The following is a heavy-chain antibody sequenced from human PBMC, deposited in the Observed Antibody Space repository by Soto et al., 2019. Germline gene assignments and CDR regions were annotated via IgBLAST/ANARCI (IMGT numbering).Heavy chain of an antibody. CDR3: VSNYAYAEGYYLYGTDV. J-gene: IGHJ6*02. CDR2: ISSYGSDT. V-gene: IGHV3-74*01. D-gene: IGHD3-16*01. CDR1: GFTFSRYW. Sequence: EVQLVESGGGLVLPGGSLRLSCAASGFTFSRYWMHWVRQAPGKGLVWVSRISSYGSDTHYADSVKGRFTISRDNAKSTLYLQMNSLRVEDAAVYYSVSNYAYAEGYYLYGTDVWGQGTTVTVSS.